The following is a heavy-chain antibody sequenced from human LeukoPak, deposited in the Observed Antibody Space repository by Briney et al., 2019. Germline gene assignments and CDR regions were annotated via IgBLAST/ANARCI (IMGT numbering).Heavy chain of an antibody. D-gene: IGHD6-13*01. CDR3: ARGAPKAAGTPAFDY. V-gene: IGHV4-30-2*01. CDR2: IYHSGST. Sequence: SQTLSLTCAVSGGSISSGGYSWSWIRQPPGKGLEWIGYIYHSGSTYYNPSLKSRVTMSVDTSKNQFSLKLSSVTAADTAVYYCARGAPKAAGTPAFDYWGQGTLVTVSS. CDR1: GGSISSGGYS. J-gene: IGHJ4*02.